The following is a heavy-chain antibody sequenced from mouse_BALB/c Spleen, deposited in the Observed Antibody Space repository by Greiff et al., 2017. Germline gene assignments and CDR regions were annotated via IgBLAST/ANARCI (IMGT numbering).Heavy chain of an antibody. Sequence: DVQLQESGPGLVKPSQSLSLTCTVTGYSITSDYAWNWIRQFPGNKLEWMGYISYSGSTSYNPSLKSRISITRDTSKNQFFLQLNSATTEDTATYYCARDGSSLSYAMDYWGQGTSVTVSS. J-gene: IGHJ4*01. D-gene: IGHD1-1*01. V-gene: IGHV3-2*02. CDR1: GYSITSDYA. CDR3: ARDGSSLSYAMDY. CDR2: ISYSGST.